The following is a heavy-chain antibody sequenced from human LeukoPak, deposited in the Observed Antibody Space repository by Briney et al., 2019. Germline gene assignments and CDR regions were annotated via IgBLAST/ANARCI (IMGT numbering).Heavy chain of an antibody. CDR2: ISGSGGST. CDR3: AKERDIVVVPAAMQVGY. J-gene: IGHJ4*02. Sequence: GGSLRLSCAASGFTFSSYAMSWVRQAPGKGLEWVSAISGSGGSTYYADSVKGRFTISRDNSKNTPYLQMNSLRAEDTAVYYCAKERDIVVVPAAMQVGYWGQGTLVTVSS. CDR1: GFTFSSYA. D-gene: IGHD2-2*01. V-gene: IGHV3-23*01.